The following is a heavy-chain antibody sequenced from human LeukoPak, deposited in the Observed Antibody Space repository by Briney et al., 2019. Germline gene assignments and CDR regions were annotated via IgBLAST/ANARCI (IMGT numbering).Heavy chain of an antibody. CDR1: GFTFSNYW. V-gene: IGHV3-7*01. CDR3: ARLYDFWSGYWPYYFDY. CDR2: IKQDGSEK. D-gene: IGHD3-3*01. Sequence: GGSLRLSCAASGFTFSNYWMSWVRQAPGKGLEWVANIKQDGSEKYYVDSVKGRFTISRDNAKNSVYLQMNNLRGEDTAVYYCARLYDFWSGYWPYYFDYWSQGPLVTVSS. J-gene: IGHJ4*02.